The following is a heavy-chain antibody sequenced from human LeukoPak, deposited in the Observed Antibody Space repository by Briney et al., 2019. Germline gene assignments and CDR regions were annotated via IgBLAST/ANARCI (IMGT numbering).Heavy chain of an antibody. CDR1: GFTFSDYH. D-gene: IGHD3-22*01. V-gene: IGHV3-11*03. CDR3: SRGRYSSGSQYYFDY. CDR2: ICSSSTYT. Sequence: PGWSLRLSWAATGFTFSDYHMSWIGQGPRKGLDWVSHICSSSTYTKSGDSVRGRFTITSDNAKTSLYLQMNSLRAEDTAVYYCSRGRYSSGSQYYFDYWGQGILVTVSS. J-gene: IGHJ4*02.